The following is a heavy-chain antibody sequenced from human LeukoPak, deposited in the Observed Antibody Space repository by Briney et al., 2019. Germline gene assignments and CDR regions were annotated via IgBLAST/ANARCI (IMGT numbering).Heavy chain of an antibody. CDR2: ISSSSSYI. D-gene: IGHD1-1*01. V-gene: IGHV3-21*01. CDR3: ASPSRGYGYFDY. Sequence: GGSLRLSCAASGFTFSSYSMNWVRQAPGKGLEWVSSISSSSSYIYYADSVKGRFTISRGNAKNSLYLQMNSLRAEDTAVYYCASPSRGYGYFDYWGQGTLATVSS. J-gene: IGHJ4*02. CDR1: GFTFSSYS.